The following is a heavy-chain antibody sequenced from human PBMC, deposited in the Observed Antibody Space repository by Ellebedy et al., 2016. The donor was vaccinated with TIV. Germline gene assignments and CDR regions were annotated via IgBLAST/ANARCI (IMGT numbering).Heavy chain of an antibody. Sequence: GESLKISCKGSGYSFTSYWIGWVRQMPGKGLEWMGIIYPGDSDTRYSPSFQGQVTISADKSINTAYLQWSSLKASDTAMYYCARQVDGEHRYGSQGMDVWGQGTTVTVSS. CDR2: IYPGDSDT. CDR3: ARQVDGEHRYGSQGMDV. J-gene: IGHJ6*02. D-gene: IGHD5-18*01. CDR1: GYSFTSYW. V-gene: IGHV5-51*01.